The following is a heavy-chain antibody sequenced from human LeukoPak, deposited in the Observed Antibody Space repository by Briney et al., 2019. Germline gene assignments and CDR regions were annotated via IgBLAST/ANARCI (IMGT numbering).Heavy chain of an antibody. CDR2: IKSKTDGGTT. CDR3: TTGITMVRGVIHLIDY. J-gene: IGHJ4*02. V-gene: IGHV3-15*01. D-gene: IGHD3-10*01. Sequence: GGSLRLSCAASGFTFSNYEMNWVRQAPGKGLEWVGRIKSKTDGGTTDYAAPVKGRFTISRDDSKNTLYLQMNSLKTEDTAVYYCTTGITMVRGVIHLIDYWGQGTLVTVSS. CDR1: GFTFSNYE.